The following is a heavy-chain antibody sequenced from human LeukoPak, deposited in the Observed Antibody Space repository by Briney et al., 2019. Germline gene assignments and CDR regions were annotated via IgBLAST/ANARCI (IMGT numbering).Heavy chain of an antibody. CDR2: IYYSGRT. D-gene: IGHD4-17*01. V-gene: IGHV4-59*11. Sequence: SETLSLTCTVSGGSISSHYWSWIRQPPGKGLEAIGYIYYSGRTNYTPSLKSRVTISVDTSKNQFSLKLTSVTAADTAVYYCARGRDYGDYPGPFDYWGQGTLVTVSS. J-gene: IGHJ4*02. CDR1: GGSISSHY. CDR3: ARGRDYGDYPGPFDY.